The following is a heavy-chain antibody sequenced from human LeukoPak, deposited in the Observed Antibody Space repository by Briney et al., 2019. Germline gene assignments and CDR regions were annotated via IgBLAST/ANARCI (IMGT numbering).Heavy chain of an antibody. CDR3: AIGNYKAVY. CDR2: ISSSGSNR. V-gene: IGHV3-11*01. CDR1: GFTFSDYY. D-gene: IGHD1-7*01. Sequence: GGSLRLSCAASGFTFSDYYMSWIRQAPGKGLEWVSYISSSGSNRYYADSVKGRFTISRDNAENTLYLQMNSLRADDTAVYYCAIGNYKAVYWGQGTLVTVSS. J-gene: IGHJ4*02.